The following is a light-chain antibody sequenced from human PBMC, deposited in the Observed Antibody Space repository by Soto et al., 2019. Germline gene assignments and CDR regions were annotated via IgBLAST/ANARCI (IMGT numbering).Light chain of an antibody. CDR2: AAS. CDR1: QSITTY. J-gene: IGKJ1*01. CDR3: LQHNSYPPT. Sequence: DIQMTQSPSSLSASVGDRVTITCRASQSITTYLNWYRQKPGKAPKLLIYAASSLQSGVPSRFSGSGSGTEFTLTISSLQPEDFATYYCLQHNSYPPTFGQGTKVDIK. V-gene: IGKV1-17*01.